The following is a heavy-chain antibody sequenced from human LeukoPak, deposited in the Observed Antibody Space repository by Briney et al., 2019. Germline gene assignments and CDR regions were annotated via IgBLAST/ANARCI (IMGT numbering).Heavy chain of an antibody. CDR1: GFTFSNAW. V-gene: IGHV3-15*01. CDR2: IKSKTDGGTT. D-gene: IGHD3-10*01. CDR3: TTAYYYGSGSYYTYYFDY. Sequence: PGGSLRLSCAASGFTFSNAWMSWVRQAPGKGLEWVGRIKSKTDGGTTDYAAPVKGRFTISRDDSKNTLYLQMNSLKTEDTAVYYCTTAYYYGSGSYYTYYFDYWGQGTLVTVSS. J-gene: IGHJ4*02.